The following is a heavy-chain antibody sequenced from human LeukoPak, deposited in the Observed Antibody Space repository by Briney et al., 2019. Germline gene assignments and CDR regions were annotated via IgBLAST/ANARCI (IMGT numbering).Heavy chain of an antibody. Sequence: SETLSLTCAVYGGSFHGYFWGWIRQPPGKGLEWLGEITHTGGSNYNPSLMSRVSVSLDTSKSQFSLKLTSLTAADTAVYYCARGNSGSHWGDHYFYMDVWGKGTTVIVSS. J-gene: IGHJ6*03. CDR3: ARGNSGSHWGDHYFYMDV. CDR2: ITHTGGS. V-gene: IGHV4-34*01. CDR1: GGSFHGYF. D-gene: IGHD1-26*01.